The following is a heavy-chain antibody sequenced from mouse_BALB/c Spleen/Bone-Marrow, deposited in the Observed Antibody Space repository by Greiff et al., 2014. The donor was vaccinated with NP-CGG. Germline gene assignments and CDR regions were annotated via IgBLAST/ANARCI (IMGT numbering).Heavy chain of an antibody. CDR2: IYPVSGST. V-gene: IGHV1S22*01. J-gene: IGHJ3*01. Sequence: LQQSGSELVRPGASVKLSCKASGYTFTSYWMRWVKQRPGQGLEWIGNIYPVSGSTNYDEKFKSKATLTVDTSSSTAYMQLSSLTSEDSAVYYCTRVNEYGRAWFAYWGQGTLVTVSA. CDR1: GYTFTSYW. CDR3: TRVNEYGRAWFAY. D-gene: IGHD5-2*01.